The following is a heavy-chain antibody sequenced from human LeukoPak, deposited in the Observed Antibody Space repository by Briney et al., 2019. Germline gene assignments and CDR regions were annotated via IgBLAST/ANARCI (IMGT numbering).Heavy chain of an antibody. J-gene: IGHJ4*02. Sequence: ASETLSLTCAVYGGSFSDYYWSWIRQPPGKGLEWIGEVTHSRSTNYNPSLKSRATISVVTSMNQFSLKLSSVTAADTAVYYCARRLPVAGRAPDYWGPGILVTVSS. CDR1: GGSFSDYY. CDR3: ARRLPVAGRAPDY. D-gene: IGHD6-19*01. CDR2: VTHSRST. V-gene: IGHV4-34*01.